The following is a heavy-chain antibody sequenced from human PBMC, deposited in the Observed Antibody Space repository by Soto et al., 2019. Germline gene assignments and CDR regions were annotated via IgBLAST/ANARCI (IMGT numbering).Heavy chain of an antibody. CDR2: INPSGGST. CDR3: ARSISRDILTGYYIPYYYYGMDV. CDR1: GYTFTSYY. D-gene: IGHD3-9*01. V-gene: IGHV1-46*01. J-gene: IGHJ6*02. Sequence: ASVKVSCKASGYTFTSYYMHWVRQAPGQGLEWMEIINPSGGSTSYAQKFQGRVTMTRDTSTSTVYMELSSLRSEDTAVYYCARSISRDILTGYYIPYYYYGMDVWGQGTTVTVSS.